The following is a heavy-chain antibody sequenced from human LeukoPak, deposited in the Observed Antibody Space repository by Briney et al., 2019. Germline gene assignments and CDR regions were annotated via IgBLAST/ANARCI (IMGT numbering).Heavy chain of an antibody. D-gene: IGHD4-17*01. V-gene: IGHV3-33*01. J-gene: IGHJ6*02. Sequence: GGSLRLSCAASGFTFRSYGMHWVRQAPGKGLEWVAVIWYDGSNKYYADSVKGRFTISRDNSKNTLYLQMNSLRAEDTAVYYCARGLRINYGDYYYYGMDVWGQGTTVTVSS. CDR1: GFTFRSYG. CDR3: ARGLRINYGDYYYYGMDV. CDR2: IWYDGSNK.